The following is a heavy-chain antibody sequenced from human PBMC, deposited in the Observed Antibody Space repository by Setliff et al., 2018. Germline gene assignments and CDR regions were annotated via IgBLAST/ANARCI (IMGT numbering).Heavy chain of an antibody. CDR3: ATDRGYYYEY. CDR1: GYTFTSHY. J-gene: IGHJ4*02. CDR2: INPSSGRT. V-gene: IGHV1-46*01. D-gene: IGHD3-10*01. Sequence: ASVKVSCKASGYTFTSHYMHWVRQAPGLGLEWMGTINPSSGRTSYAQKFQGRVTMTRDTSASTAYMELSSLRAEDTAVYYCATDRGYYYEYWGQGTLVTVSS.